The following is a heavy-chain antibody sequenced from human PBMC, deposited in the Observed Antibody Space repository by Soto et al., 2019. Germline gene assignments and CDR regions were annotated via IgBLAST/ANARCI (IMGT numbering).Heavy chain of an antibody. V-gene: IGHV1-69*13. J-gene: IGHJ4*02. CDR2: IIPIFGTA. Sequence: SVKVSCKASGGTFSSYAISWVRQAPGQGLEWMGGIIPIFGTANYAQKFQGRVTITADESTSTAYMELSSLRSEDTAVYYCARTSLYRDGYNYPLDYWGQGTLVTVSS. CDR3: ARTSLYRDGYNYPLDY. CDR1: GGTFSSYA. D-gene: IGHD5-12*01.